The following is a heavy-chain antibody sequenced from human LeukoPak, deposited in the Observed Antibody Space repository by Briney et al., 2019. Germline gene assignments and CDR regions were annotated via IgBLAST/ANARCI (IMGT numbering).Heavy chain of an antibody. CDR1: GYSISSGYY. J-gene: IGHJ4*02. CDR3: ASNTAMVLYYFDY. D-gene: IGHD5-18*01. CDR2: IYHSGST. V-gene: IGHV4-38-2*02. Sequence: PSETLSLTCTVSGYSISSGYYWGWIRQPPGKGLEWIGSIYHSGSTYYNPSLKSRVTISVDTSKNQFSLKLSSVTAADTAVYYCASNTAMVLYYFDYGGQGTLVTVSS.